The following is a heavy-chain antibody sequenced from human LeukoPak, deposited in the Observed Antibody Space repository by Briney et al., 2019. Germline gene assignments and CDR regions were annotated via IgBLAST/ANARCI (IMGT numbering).Heavy chain of an antibody. D-gene: IGHD3-9*01. J-gene: IGHJ4*02. Sequence: SETLSLTCAVSGVSITSSNWWSWVRQPPGKGLEWIGEIFHSGSTNYNPSLESRVIMSLDKSENQFSLNLTSVTAADTARYYCARVPLNGYVKEIYFDSWGQGTRVTVSS. V-gene: IGHV4-4*02. CDR2: IFHSGST. CDR3: ARVPLNGYVKEIYFDS. CDR1: GVSITSSNW.